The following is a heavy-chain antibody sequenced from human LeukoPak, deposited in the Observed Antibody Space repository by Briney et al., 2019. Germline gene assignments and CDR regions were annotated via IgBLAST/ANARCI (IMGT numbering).Heavy chain of an antibody. CDR2: INHSGST. CDR3: ARSTGSGGSCYVDY. D-gene: IGHD2-15*01. Sequence: PSETLSLTCAVYGGSFSGYYWSWIRQPPGKGLEWIGEINHSGSTNYNPSLKSRVTISVDTSENQFSLKLSSVTAADTAVYYCARSTGSGGSCYVDYWGQGTLVTVSS. V-gene: IGHV4-34*01. CDR1: GGSFSGYY. J-gene: IGHJ4*02.